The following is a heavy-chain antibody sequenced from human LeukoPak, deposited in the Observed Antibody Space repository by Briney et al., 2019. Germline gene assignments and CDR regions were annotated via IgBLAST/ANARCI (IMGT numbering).Heavy chain of an antibody. V-gene: IGHV3-33*01. CDR3: ARVGYNSGWYEY. J-gene: IGHJ4*02. CDR1: GFTFSIYG. Sequence: PGTSLRLSCAASGFTFSIYGMHWVRQAPGKGLDWVASIWEDGTNINYADSVMGRFTISRDSSKNTLYLQMHSLRADDTAVYYCARVGYNSGWYEYWGQGTSVTVSS. CDR2: IWEDGTNI. D-gene: IGHD6-19*01.